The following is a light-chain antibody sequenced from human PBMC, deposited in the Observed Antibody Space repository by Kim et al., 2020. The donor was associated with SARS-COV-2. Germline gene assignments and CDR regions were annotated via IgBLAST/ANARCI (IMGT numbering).Light chain of an antibody. J-gene: IGKJ1*01. CDR3: QQYVISPGT. V-gene: IGKV3-20*01. CDR1: QSISASY. Sequence: SHGERATLSCRASQSISASYLAWYQQKPGQAPRLLIYGASTSATGIPDRFSGSGSGTDFTLTISRLEPEDFAVYHCQQYVISPGTFGQGTKVDIK. CDR2: GAS.